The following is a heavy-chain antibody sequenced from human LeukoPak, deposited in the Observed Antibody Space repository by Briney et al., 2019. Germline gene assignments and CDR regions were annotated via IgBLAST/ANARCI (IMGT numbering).Heavy chain of an antibody. V-gene: IGHV3-23*01. Sequence: GGSLRLSCAASGLIFSNYAMSWVRQAPGKGLEWVSTIRGSGGSLYYADSVKGRFTISRDNSENTLYLQMNSLRAEDAAVYYCAKDQTSTSYWYFDLWGRGTLVIVSS. CDR2: IRGSGGSL. J-gene: IGHJ2*01. CDR1: GLIFSNYA. CDR3: AKDQTSTSYWYFDL. D-gene: IGHD2-2*01.